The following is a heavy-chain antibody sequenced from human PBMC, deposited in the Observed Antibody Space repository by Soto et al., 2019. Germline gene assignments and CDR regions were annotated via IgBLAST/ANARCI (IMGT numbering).Heavy chain of an antibody. J-gene: IGHJ4*02. CDR3: AKLGFYDVLTGLTNIDY. CDR2: ISGTGGNT. CDR1: GFTFSSYA. Sequence: GGSLRLSCAASGFTFSSYAMSWVRQAPGKGLEWVSGISGTGGNTYYADSVKGRFTISRDNSKNTLYLQINSLRAEDTAVYHCAKLGFYDVLTGLTNIDYWGQGTLVTVSS. V-gene: IGHV3-23*01. D-gene: IGHD3-9*01.